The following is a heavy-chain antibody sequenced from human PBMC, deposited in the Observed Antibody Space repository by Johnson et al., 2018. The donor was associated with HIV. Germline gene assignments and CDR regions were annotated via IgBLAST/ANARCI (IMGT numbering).Heavy chain of an antibody. J-gene: IGHJ3*02. Sequence: VQLVESGGGVVQPGRSLRVSCAASGFTFSSYAMHWVRQAPGKGLEWVAVIAYDGSNKYYADSVKGRFTISRDNSNNTLYLQMNSMRVEDTAVYLCARGRISMKVVDLRGGAFDIWGQGTMVTVSS. CDR3: ARGRISMKVVDLRGGAFDI. CDR1: GFTFSSYA. CDR2: IAYDGSNK. D-gene: IGHD3-22*01. V-gene: IGHV3-30*04.